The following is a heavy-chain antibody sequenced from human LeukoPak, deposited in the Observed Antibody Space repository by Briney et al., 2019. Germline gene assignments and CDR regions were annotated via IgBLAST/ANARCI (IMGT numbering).Heavy chain of an antibody. CDR2: AKNKINSYTT. CDR1: GFIFSDHY. Sequence: GGSLRLSCAASGFIFSDHYMDWVRQAPGKGLEWVGRAKNKINSYTTMYAASVKDRFTIPRDDSKNSLYLQMNSLRAEDTAVYYCARATAMVYGAFDIWGQGTMVTVSS. V-gene: IGHV3-72*01. J-gene: IGHJ3*02. D-gene: IGHD5-18*01. CDR3: ARATAMVYGAFDI.